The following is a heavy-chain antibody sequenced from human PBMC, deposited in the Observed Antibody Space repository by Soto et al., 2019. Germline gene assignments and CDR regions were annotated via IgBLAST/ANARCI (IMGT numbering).Heavy chain of an antibody. J-gene: IGHJ4*02. CDR2: IDPSDSYT. Sequence: EVQLVQSGAEVKKPGESLRISCTGSGYSFTSYWISCFRQMPGKGVEWMGRIDPSDSYTNYSSSIEGHVTISADKSISTGYLQWSSLKASVNALYYCARLRVGFGELLTCWGEGTLVTVSS. CDR1: GYSFTSYW. CDR3: ARLRVGFGELLTC. V-gene: IGHV5-10-1*01. D-gene: IGHD3-10*01.